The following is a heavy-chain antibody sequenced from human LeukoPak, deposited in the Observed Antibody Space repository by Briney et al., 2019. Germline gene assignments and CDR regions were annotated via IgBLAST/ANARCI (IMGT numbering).Heavy chain of an antibody. J-gene: IGHJ3*02. CDR3: SKGHDYTGPQAFDI. Sequence: PGGSLRLSCAASGCTVSSNYMSWVRQAPGKGLEWVSVIYSGGSTYYADSVMGRFTISRDNSKNTLYLQLNSLRPEDTAVYYCSKGHDYTGPQAFDIWGQGTMVTVSS. CDR1: GCTVSSNY. V-gene: IGHV3-53*05. CDR2: IYSGGST. D-gene: IGHD2-8*02.